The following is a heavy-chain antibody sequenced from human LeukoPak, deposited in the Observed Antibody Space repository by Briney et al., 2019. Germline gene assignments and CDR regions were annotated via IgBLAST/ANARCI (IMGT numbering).Heavy chain of an antibody. CDR2: NT. D-gene: IGHD3-3*01. J-gene: IGHJ4*02. CDR3: AREGGFYRPLDY. V-gene: IGHV4-31*03. CDR1: GGSISSGNYY. Sequence: SETLSLTCTVSGGSISSGNYYWSWIRQHPGKGLEWIGYNTYYNPSLKSRVTISVDTSKSQFSLKLTSVTAGDTAVYYCAREGGFYRPLDYSGQGTLVTVSS.